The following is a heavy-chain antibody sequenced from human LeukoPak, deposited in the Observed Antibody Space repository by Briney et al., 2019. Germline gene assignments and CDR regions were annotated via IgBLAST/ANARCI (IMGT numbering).Heavy chain of an antibody. CDR3: AKDSNRYGDFDY. CDR2: TTGSGGST. Sequence: GGSLRLSCAASGFTFSSYAMRWVRQAPGKGLEWVSGTTGSGGSTFYADSVKGRFTISRDNSRNTLYLQMNSLRAEDTAVYYCAKDSNRYGDFDYWGQGTLVTASS. V-gene: IGHV3-23*01. CDR1: GFTFSSYA. J-gene: IGHJ4*02. D-gene: IGHD4-17*01.